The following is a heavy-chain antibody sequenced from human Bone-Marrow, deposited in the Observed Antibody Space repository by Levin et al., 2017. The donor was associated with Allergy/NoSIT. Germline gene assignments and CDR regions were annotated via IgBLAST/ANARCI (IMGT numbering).Heavy chain of an antibody. J-gene: IGHJ4*02. V-gene: IGHV3-33*01. Sequence: GGSLRLSCAASGFTFSRYSMHWVRQAPGKGLEWVAAFWSDGSTKYDADSVQGRFTISRDNSKNTLYLQMSSLRAEDTAVYYCAREGSVTGMRSFDYWGQGTLVTVSS. CDR3: AREGSVTGMRSFDY. D-gene: IGHD6-19*01. CDR1: GFTFSRYS. CDR2: FWSDGSTK.